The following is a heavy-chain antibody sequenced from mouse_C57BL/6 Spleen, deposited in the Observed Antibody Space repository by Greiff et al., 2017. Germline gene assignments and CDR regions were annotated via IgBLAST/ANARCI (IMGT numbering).Heavy chain of an antibody. CDR1: GFTLSDYG. V-gene: IGHV5-17*01. CDR2: ISSGSSTI. CDR3: ARPSNYDYAMDY. D-gene: IGHD2-5*01. Sequence: EVKLVESGGGLVKPGGSLKLSCAASGFTLSDYGMHWVRQAPEKGLEWVAYISSGSSTIYYADTVKGRFTISRDNAKNTLFRQMTSLRSEDTAMYYCARPSNYDYAMDYWGQGTSVTVSS. J-gene: IGHJ4*01.